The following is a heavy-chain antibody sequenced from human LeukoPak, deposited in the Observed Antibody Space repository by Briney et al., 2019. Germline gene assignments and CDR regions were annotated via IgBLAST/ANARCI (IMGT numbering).Heavy chain of an antibody. V-gene: IGHV3-23*01. Sequence: PGGSLRLSCAVSGFSVSSFGMSWVRQAAGKGLEWVSAISVDGEIAYYADSVKGRFIISRDNSKNTLYLQMSSLRAEDTAVYYCAQGYSSGWYPYWGQGSLVSVSS. J-gene: IGHJ4*02. CDR1: GFSVSSFG. CDR2: ISVDGEIA. CDR3: AQGYSSGWYPY. D-gene: IGHD6-19*01.